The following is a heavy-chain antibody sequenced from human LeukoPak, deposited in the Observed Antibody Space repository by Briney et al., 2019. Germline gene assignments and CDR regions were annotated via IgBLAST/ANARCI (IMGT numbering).Heavy chain of an antibody. Sequence: PGGSLRLSCAASGFTFSSYAMHWVRQAPGKGLEWVAVISNDGSNEYYADSVKGRLTISRDNFKNTVYLQMSSLRAEDTAVYYCAKGRALYYYDSPIDCWGQGTLLTVSS. J-gene: IGHJ4*02. V-gene: IGHV3-30*18. D-gene: IGHD3-22*01. CDR3: AKGRALYYYDSPIDC. CDR2: ISNDGSNE. CDR1: GFTFSSYA.